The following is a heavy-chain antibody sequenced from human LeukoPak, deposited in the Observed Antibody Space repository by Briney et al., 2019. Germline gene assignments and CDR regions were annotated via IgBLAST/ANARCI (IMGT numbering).Heavy chain of an antibody. D-gene: IGHD1-26*01. V-gene: IGHV3-23*01. CDR2: VSGTGSAT. CDR1: GFTFSNYA. J-gene: IGHJ4*02. CDR3: ANDGRAVGATGGFLDY. Sequence: GGSLRLSCAASGFTFSNYAMNWVRQAPGKGLEWVSGVSGTGSATYYADSVKGRFTISRDNSKNTLYLQMNSLRAEDTAVYYCANDGRAVGATGGFLDYWGQGTLVTVSS.